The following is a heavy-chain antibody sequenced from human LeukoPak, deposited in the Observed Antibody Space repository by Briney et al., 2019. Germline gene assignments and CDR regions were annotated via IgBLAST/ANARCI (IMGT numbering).Heavy chain of an antibody. CDR1: GFTFDDYA. Sequence: GALRLSCAASGFTFDDYAMHWVRQAPGKGLEWVSAISGSGGSTYYADSVKGRFTVSRDNSKNTLYLQMNSLRAEDTAIYYCAKRTYYYGSGSSGLDYWGQGTLVTVSS. J-gene: IGHJ4*02. CDR2: ISGSGGST. D-gene: IGHD3-10*01. V-gene: IGHV3-23*01. CDR3: AKRTYYYGSGSSGLDY.